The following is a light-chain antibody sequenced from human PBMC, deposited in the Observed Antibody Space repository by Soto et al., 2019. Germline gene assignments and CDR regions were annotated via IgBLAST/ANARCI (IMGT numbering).Light chain of an antibody. V-gene: IGLV2-8*01. CDR2: EVS. J-gene: IGLJ1*01. CDR1: SSDVGGYNY. Sequence: QSALTQPPSASGSPGQSVTISCTGTSSDVGGYNYVSWYQQHPGKAPKLMIYEVSKRPSGVPDRFSGSKSGNTASLTVSGLQAEDEADYYGSSYAGSNYYVFGTGTKVTVL. CDR3: SSYAGSNYYV.